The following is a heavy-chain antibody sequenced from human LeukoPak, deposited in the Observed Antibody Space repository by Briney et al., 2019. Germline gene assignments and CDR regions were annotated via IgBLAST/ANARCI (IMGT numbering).Heavy chain of an antibody. Sequence: ASVKVSCKVSGYTLTELSMHWVRQAPGRGLEWMGGFDPEDGETIYAQKFQGRVTMTEDTSTDTAYMELSSLRSVDTAVYYCATGPYSSGYDLDYWGQGTLVTVSS. V-gene: IGHV1-24*01. CDR3: ATGPYSSGYDLDY. J-gene: IGHJ4*02. CDR1: GYTLTELS. D-gene: IGHD6-25*01. CDR2: FDPEDGET.